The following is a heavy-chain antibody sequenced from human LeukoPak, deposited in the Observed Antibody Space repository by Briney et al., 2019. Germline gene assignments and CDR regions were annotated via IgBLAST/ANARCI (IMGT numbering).Heavy chain of an antibody. J-gene: IGHJ4*02. CDR1: GGSISSYY. CDR2: IYYSGST. D-gene: IGHD3-3*01. CDR3: ARDKNYVFSWDY. V-gene: IGHV4-59*01. Sequence: SETLSLTCTVSGGSISSYYWSWIRQPPGKGLEWIGYIYYSGSTNYNPSLKSRVTISVDTSKNQFSLKLSSVTAADTAVYYCARDKNYVFSWDYWGQGTLVTVSS.